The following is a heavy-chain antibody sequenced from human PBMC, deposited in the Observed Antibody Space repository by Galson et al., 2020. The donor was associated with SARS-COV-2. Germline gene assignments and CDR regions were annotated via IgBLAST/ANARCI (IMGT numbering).Heavy chain of an antibody. CDR2: IYYSGST. J-gene: IGHJ4*02. CDR1: GGSISSYY. V-gene: IGHV4-59*13. Sequence: SETLSLTCTVSGGSISSYYWSWIRQPPGKGLEWIGYIYYSGSTNYNPSLKSRVTISVDTSKNQFSLKLSSVTAADTAVYYCARGAAAGDYWGQGTLVTVSS. CDR3: ARGAAAGDY. D-gene: IGHD6-13*01.